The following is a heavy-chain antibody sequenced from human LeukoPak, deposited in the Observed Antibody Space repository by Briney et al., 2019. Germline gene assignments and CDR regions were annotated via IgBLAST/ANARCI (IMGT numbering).Heavy chain of an antibody. CDR3: ARGINYDYVRVAPFDY. J-gene: IGHJ4*02. Sequence: GASVKVSCKASGYTFTSYDINWVRQATGQGLEWMGWMNPNSGNTGYAQKFQGRVTITRNTSISTAYMELSSLRSEDTAVYYCARGINYDYVRVAPFDYWGQGTLVTVSS. CDR2: MNPNSGNT. D-gene: IGHD3-16*01. V-gene: IGHV1-8*01. CDR1: GYTFTSYD.